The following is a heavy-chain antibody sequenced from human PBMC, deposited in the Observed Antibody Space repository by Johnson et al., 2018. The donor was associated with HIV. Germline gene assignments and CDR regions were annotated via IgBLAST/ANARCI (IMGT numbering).Heavy chain of an antibody. CDR1: GFTFSSYG. J-gene: IGHJ3*01. CDR3: AKDLESIMVQGQPMGLHAFDS. Sequence: QVQLVESGGGVVQPGGSLRLSCAASGFTFSSYGMHWVRQAPGKGLEWVAFIRYDGSNKYYADSVKGRFTISRDNSKNTLYLQMNSLRAEDTAVYYCAKDLESIMVQGQPMGLHAFDSWGQGTMVTVSS. V-gene: IGHV3-30*02. CDR2: IRYDGSNK. D-gene: IGHD3-10*01.